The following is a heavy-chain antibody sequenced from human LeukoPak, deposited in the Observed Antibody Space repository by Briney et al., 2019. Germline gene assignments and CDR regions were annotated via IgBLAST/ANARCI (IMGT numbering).Heavy chain of an antibody. J-gene: IGHJ5*02. CDR2: INPNSGGT. CDR3: ARSKGHFSWFDP. CDR1: GYTFTGYY. V-gene: IGHV1-2*02. D-gene: IGHD3-3*02. Sequence: ASVKVSCKASGYTFTGYYMHWVRQAPGQGLEWMGWINPNSGGTNYAQKFQGRVTMTRDTSISTAYMELSRLRSDDTAVYYCARSKGHFSWFDPWGQGTLVTVSS.